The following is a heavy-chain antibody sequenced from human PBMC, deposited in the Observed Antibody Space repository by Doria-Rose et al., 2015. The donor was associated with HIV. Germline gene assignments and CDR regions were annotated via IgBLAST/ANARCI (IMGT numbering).Heavy chain of an antibody. V-gene: IGHV4-34*01. CDR3: ARASGTVAGFDL. CDR1: GGSFSGYY. Sequence: SGGSFSGYYWGWFRQPPGKGLQWIGEVNHVGYTDYNPSLKSRVVVSIDTSKNHLSLRLTSLAAADTAVYFCARASGTVAGFDLWGQGTLVTVSS. CDR2: VNHVGYT. J-gene: IGHJ4*02. D-gene: IGHD6-19*01.